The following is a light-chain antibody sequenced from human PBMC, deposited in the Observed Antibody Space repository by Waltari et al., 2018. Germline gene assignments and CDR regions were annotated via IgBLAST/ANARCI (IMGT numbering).Light chain of an antibody. CDR1: QQINMN. V-gene: IGKV3-15*01. CDR2: GAS. J-gene: IGKJ1*01. Sequence: IVLTPSPATLSLSPGETATPSCRASQQINMNFAWYQHKPGQAPSLLFYGASTRESGVPARFSGSVSGTEFTLTISSLQSEDFGVYYCQQYNDWPPWTFGQGTKVEV. CDR3: QQYNDWPPWT.